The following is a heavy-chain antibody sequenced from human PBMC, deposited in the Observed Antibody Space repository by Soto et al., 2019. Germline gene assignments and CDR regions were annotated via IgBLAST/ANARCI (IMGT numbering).Heavy chain of an antibody. CDR1: GFTFSNYG. V-gene: IGHV3-30*18. J-gene: IGHJ4*02. Sequence: QVQLVESGGGVVQPGRSLRLSCAASGFTFSNYGMHWVRQAPGKGLEWVIVISYDGNVAYYADSVKGRFTISRDNSKNTLYLQMNSLRTEDTAVYYCAKEGPITIWYFDYWGQGTLVTVSS. CDR3: AKEGPITIWYFDY. CDR2: ISYDGNVA.